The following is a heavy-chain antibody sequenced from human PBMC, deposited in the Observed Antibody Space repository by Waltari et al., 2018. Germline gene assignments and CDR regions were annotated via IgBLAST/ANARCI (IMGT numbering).Heavy chain of an antibody. CDR3: ARTLDYYYGEYFQH. Sequence: QVQLVQSGAEVKKPGSSVKVSCQASGGTFSSYAIRGVRQAPGQGLEWMGGIIPIFGTANYAQKFQGRVTITADESTSTAYMELSSLRSEDTAVYYCARTLDYYYGEYFQHWGQGTLVTVSS. V-gene: IGHV1-69*01. CDR1: GGTFSSYA. CDR2: IIPIFGTA. D-gene: IGHD3-22*01. J-gene: IGHJ1*01.